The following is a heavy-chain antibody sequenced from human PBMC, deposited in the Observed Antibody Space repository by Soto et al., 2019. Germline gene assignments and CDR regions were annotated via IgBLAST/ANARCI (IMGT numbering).Heavy chain of an antibody. CDR1: GGSFSGYY. Sequence: SETLSLTCAVYGGSFSGYYWSWIRQPPGKGLEWIGEINHSGSTNYNPSLKSRVTISVDTSKNQFSLKLSSVTAADTAVYYCARGYYSSSWYRRYYFDYWGQGTLVTVST. J-gene: IGHJ4*02. CDR3: ARGYYSSSWYRRYYFDY. V-gene: IGHV4-34*01. D-gene: IGHD6-13*01. CDR2: INHSGST.